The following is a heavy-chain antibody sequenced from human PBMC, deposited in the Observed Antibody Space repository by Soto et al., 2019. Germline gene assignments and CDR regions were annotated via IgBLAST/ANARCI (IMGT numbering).Heavy chain of an antibody. D-gene: IGHD3-22*01. V-gene: IGHV3-23*01. CDR2: ISSSGGDT. CDR1: GFTFSTYA. CDR3: AKVNHNYYDTRNYDY. J-gene: IGHJ4*02. Sequence: PGGSLRLSCAASGFTFSTYAMSWVRQAPGKGLEWVSGISSSGGDTPSADSVKGRFTISRDNSKNTLYLQMNSLRAEDTAVYFCAKVNHNYYDTRNYDYWGQGALVTVSS.